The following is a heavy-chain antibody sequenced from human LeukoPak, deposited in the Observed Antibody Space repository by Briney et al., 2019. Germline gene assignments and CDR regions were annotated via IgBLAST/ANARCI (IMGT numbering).Heavy chain of an antibody. CDR3: ARQYYGSGSYNLLDAYYYYGMDV. Sequence: GESLKISCKGSGYSFTSYWIGWVRQMPGKGLEWMGIIYPGDSDTRYSPSFQGQVTISADKSISTAYLQWSSLKASDTAMYYCARQYYGSGSYNLLDAYYYYGMDVWGQGTTVTVSS. CDR1: GYSFTSYW. D-gene: IGHD3-10*01. V-gene: IGHV5-51*01. CDR2: IYPGDSDT. J-gene: IGHJ6*02.